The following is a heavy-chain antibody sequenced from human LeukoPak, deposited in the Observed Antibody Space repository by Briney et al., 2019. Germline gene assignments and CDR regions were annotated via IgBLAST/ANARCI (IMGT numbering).Heavy chain of an antibody. V-gene: IGHV3-30*18. Sequence: GGSLRLSCAASGFTFSSYGMHWVRQAPGKGLEWVAVISYDGSNKYYADSVKGRFTISRDNSKNTLYLQMNSLRAEDTAVYYCAKDSGIWFGELLGGDYWGQGTLVTVSS. D-gene: IGHD3-10*01. J-gene: IGHJ4*02. CDR1: GFTFSSYG. CDR2: ISYDGSNK. CDR3: AKDSGIWFGELLGGDY.